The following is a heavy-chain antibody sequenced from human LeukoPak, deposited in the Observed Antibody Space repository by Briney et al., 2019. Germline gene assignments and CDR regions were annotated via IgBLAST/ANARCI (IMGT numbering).Heavy chain of an antibody. V-gene: IGHV4-61*02. CDR3: ARYTAMDLYYFDY. CDR2: IYTSGST. Sequence: SXTLSLTCTVSGGSISSGSYYWSWIRQPAGKGLEWIGRIYTSGSTNYNPSLKSRVTISVKTDKNQFSRKLSSVTAADTAVYYCARYTAMDLYYFDYWGQGTLVTVSS. CDR1: GGSISSGSYY. J-gene: IGHJ4*02. D-gene: IGHD5-18*01.